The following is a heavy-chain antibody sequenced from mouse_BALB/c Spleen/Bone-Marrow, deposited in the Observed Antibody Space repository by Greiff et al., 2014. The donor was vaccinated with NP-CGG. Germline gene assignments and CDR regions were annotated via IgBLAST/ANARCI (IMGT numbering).Heavy chain of an antibody. CDR3: ARDGIDY. CDR1: GYTFSSYW. V-gene: IGHV1-80*01. J-gene: IGHJ2*01. D-gene: IGHD1-2*01. CDR2: IYPGDGDT. Sequence: LQESGAELVRPGSSVKISCKASGYTFSSYWMNWVKQRPGQGLEWIGQIYPGDGDTNYNGKFKGKATLTADKSSSTAYMQLSSLTSEDSAVYFCARDGIDYWGQGTTLTGSS.